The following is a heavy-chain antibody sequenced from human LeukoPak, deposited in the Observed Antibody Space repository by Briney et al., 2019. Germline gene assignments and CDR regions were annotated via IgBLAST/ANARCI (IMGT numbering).Heavy chain of an antibody. Sequence: GGSLRLSCAASGFIFSSYAMCWVRQAPGKGLEWVSAISGSGGSTYYADSVKGRFTISRDNSKNTLYLQMNSLRAEDTAVYYCAKDQQYYYGSGSYYRYWGQGTLVTVSS. D-gene: IGHD3-10*01. V-gene: IGHV3-23*01. J-gene: IGHJ4*02. CDR2: ISGSGGST. CDR3: AKDQQYYYGSGSYYRY. CDR1: GFIFSSYA.